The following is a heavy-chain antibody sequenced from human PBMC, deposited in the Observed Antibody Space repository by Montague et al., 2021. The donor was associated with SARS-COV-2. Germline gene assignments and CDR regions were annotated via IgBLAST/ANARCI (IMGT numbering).Heavy chain of an antibody. Sequence: SETLSLTCAVYGRSFSDYYWSWIRQPPGKGLEWIGEINHRGTSKXNTSLKSRVSISLDTSKNQFSLYLSSVTAADTAVYYCARGRQHFNMIVVVMTGGEYYFDYWGQGTLVTVSS. V-gene: IGHV4-34*01. CDR2: INHRGTS. J-gene: IGHJ4*02. D-gene: IGHD3-22*01. CDR3: ARGRQHFNMIVVVMTGGEYYFDY. CDR1: GRSFSDYY.